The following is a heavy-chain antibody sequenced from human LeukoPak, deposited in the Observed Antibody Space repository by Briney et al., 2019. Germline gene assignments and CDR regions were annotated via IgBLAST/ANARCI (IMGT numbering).Heavy chain of an antibody. CDR2: IYHNGIT. CDR1: GVSISTHY. J-gene: IGHJ5*02. V-gene: IGHV4-59*11. Sequence: PSETLSLTCNVSGVSISTHYWSWIRQSPGKGLEWIGYIYHNGITNYNPSLKSRVTISIDTSKNEFSLKLTSVTAADTAVYYCARATEFNWFDLWGQGTLVTVSS. CDR3: ARATEFNWFDL. D-gene: IGHD1-26*01.